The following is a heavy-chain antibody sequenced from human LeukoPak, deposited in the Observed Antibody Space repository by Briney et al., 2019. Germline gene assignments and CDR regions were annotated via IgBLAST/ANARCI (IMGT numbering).Heavy chain of an antibody. J-gene: IGHJ5*02. Sequence: KSSETLSLTCTVSGGSISSSAYYWGWVRQPPGKGLEWIGSMFYSGSTYYNPSLKSRVTISEDTSKNQFSLKLSSVTAADTAVYYCARGPPSGSYSGAHWFDPWGQGTLVTVSS. V-gene: IGHV4-39*07. CDR2: MFYSGST. D-gene: IGHD1-26*01. CDR1: GGSISSSAYY. CDR3: ARGPPSGSYSGAHWFDP.